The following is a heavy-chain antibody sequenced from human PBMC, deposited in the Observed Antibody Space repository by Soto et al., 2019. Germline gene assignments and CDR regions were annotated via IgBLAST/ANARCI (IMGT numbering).Heavy chain of an antibody. CDR1: GGTFSSYA. CDR3: ARDIVLDGYNYGRCDT. V-gene: IGHV1-69*01. D-gene: IGHD5-12*01. CDR2: FIPIFCTA. J-gene: IGHJ5*02. Sequence: QVQLVQSGAEAKKPRSSVKVSCKASGGTFSSYATSWVRQAPGKGLEWMGGFIPIFCTANYAQKCQGRVTITADESTSTGYMELGGLRTEDTAVNYCARDIVLDGYNYGRCDTWGQGTLVTVSS.